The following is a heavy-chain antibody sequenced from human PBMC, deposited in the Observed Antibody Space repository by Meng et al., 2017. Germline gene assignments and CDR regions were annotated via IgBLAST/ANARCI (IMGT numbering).Heavy chain of an antibody. CDR1: GYTFTSYD. CDR2: MNPNSGNT. J-gene: IGHJ3*02. D-gene: IGHD2-15*01. CDR3: AREKISRVPDAFDI. V-gene: IGHV1-8*03. Sequence: ASVKVSCKASGYTFTSYDINWVRQATGQGLEWMGWMNPNSGNTGYAQKFQGRVTITRNTSISTAYMELSSLRSEDTAVYYCAREKISRVPDAFDIWGQGTMVTVSS.